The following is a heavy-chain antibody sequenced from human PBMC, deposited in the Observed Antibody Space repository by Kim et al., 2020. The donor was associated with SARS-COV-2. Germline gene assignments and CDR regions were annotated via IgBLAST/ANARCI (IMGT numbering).Heavy chain of an antibody. V-gene: IGHV3-43*01. Sequence: TYYADSVKGRFTISRDNSKNSLYLQMNSLRTEDTALYYCATLFSGSYFDYWGQGTLVTVSS. D-gene: IGHD3-10*01. J-gene: IGHJ4*02. CDR3: ATLFSGSYFDY. CDR2: T.